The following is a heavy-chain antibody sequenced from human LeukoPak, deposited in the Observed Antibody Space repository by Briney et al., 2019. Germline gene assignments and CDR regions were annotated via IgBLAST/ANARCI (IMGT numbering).Heavy chain of an antibody. V-gene: IGHV4-59*01. Sequence: PSETLSLTCTVSGGSISSYYWSWIRQPPGKGLEWIGYIYYSGSTNYNPSLKSRVTISVDTSKNQLSLKLSSVTAADTAVYYCARAGVHCSSTSCYYGEYDWFDPWGQGTLVTVSS. CDR1: GGSISSYY. D-gene: IGHD2-2*01. CDR2: IYYSGST. J-gene: IGHJ5*02. CDR3: ARAGVHCSSTSCYYGEYDWFDP.